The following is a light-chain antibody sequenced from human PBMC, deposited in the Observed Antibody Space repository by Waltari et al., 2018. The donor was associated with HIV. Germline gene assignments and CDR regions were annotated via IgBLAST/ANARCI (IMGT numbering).Light chain of an antibody. J-gene: IGKJ2*01. CDR3: QQYYTTLT. V-gene: IGKV4-1*01. Sequence: DIVMTQSPDSLAGSLGERATINCKSSQSISDSSNNENYLAWYQQKPGQPPKLLIYWASTREAGVPDRFSGSGSGTDFTLTISSLQAEDVAVYYCQQYYTTLTFGQGTKLEIK. CDR2: WAS. CDR1: QSISDSSNNENY.